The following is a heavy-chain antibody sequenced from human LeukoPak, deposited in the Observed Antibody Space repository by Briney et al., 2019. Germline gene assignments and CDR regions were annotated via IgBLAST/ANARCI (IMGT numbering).Heavy chain of an antibody. J-gene: IGHJ4*02. CDR2: TYYTGST. CDR1: GGSISSFY. CDR3: ARHRFGHLFDY. Sequence: SETLSLTCTVSGGSISSFYWSWIRQSPGKGLEWIGFTYYTGSTNSNPSLKSRVTISVDTSKNQFSLKLSSVTAADTAVYYCARHRFGHLFDYWGQGTLVFVSS. D-gene: IGHD3-16*01. V-gene: IGHV4-59*01.